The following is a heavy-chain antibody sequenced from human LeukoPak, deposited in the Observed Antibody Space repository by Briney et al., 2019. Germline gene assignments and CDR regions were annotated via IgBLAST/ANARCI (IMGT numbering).Heavy chain of an antibody. CDR3: ARSYYGSGSYYTRRPYYYGMDV. J-gene: IGHJ6*02. D-gene: IGHD3-10*01. Sequence: SETLSLTCAVYGGSFSGYYWSWIRQPPGKGLEWIGEINHSRSTNYNPSLKSRVTISVDTSKNQFSLKLSSVTAADTAVYYCARSYYGSGSYYTRRPYYYGMDVWGQGTTVTVSS. V-gene: IGHV4-34*01. CDR1: GGSFSGYY. CDR2: INHSRST.